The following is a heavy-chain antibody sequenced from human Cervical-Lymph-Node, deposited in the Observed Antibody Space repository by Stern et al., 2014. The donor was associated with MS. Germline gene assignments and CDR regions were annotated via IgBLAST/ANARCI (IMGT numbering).Heavy chain of an antibody. Sequence: VQLVQSGPGLVKPSQTLSLTCTVSGGSISSSGYYWSWIRQPADKGLEWIGRIHDRGSTYYNPSLKSRVPISMDTAQNQFSLKLPSVTAADTAVYYCATTRWDLFTWNWFDPWGQGTLVTVSS. V-gene: IGHV4-61*02. CDR3: ATTRWDLFTWNWFDP. CDR2: IHDRGST. CDR1: GGSISSSGYY. J-gene: IGHJ5*02. D-gene: IGHD1-26*01.